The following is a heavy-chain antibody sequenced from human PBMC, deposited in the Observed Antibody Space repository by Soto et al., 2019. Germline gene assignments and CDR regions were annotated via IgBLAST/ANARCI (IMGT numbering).Heavy chain of an antibody. D-gene: IGHD2-8*01. Sequence: ASVKVSCKASGYTFTNYAMHWVRQAPGHRLEWMGWINAGDGSTKYSQNFQGRVTITRDTSASTVFMELTSLRSEDTAVYYCARPNTXWDYWGQGTLVTVSS. CDR3: ARPNTXWDY. CDR2: INAGDGST. V-gene: IGHV1-3*01. CDR1: GYTFTNYA. J-gene: IGHJ4*02.